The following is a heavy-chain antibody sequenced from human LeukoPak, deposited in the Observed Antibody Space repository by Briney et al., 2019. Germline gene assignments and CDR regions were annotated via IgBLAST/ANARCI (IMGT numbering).Heavy chain of an antibody. D-gene: IGHD6-13*01. V-gene: IGHV1-18*01. CDR2: ISAYNGNT. CDR3: ARDDQYSSSWYFDY. J-gene: IGHJ4*02. Sequence: ASGKVSCKASGYTFTSYGISWVRQAPGQGLEWMGWISAYNGNTNYAQKLQGRVTMTTDTSTSTAYMELRSLRSDDTAVYYCARDDQYSSSWYFDYWGQGTLVTVSS. CDR1: GYTFTSYG.